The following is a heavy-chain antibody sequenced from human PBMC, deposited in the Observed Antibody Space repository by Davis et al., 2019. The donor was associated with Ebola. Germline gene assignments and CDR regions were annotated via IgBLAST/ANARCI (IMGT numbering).Heavy chain of an antibody. Sequence: LRLSCTVSGGSISRGGSYWTWIRQHPGKGLEWIGYIYYSGSTYYKPSLKSRVTISLDMSKNQFSLNLYSVTAADTAVYYCARDLRYDSSGYDYYFYMDVWGKGTTVTVSS. J-gene: IGHJ6*03. CDR3: ARDLRYDSSGYDYYFYMDV. CDR2: IYYSGST. D-gene: IGHD3-22*01. CDR1: GGSISRGGSY. V-gene: IGHV4-31*03.